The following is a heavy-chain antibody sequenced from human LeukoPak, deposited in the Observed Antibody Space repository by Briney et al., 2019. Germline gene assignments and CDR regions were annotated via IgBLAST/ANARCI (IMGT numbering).Heavy chain of an antibody. J-gene: IGHJ4*02. CDR3: ARAFDSVLYVTIYDY. D-gene: IGHD4/OR15-4a*01. V-gene: IGHV1-2*02. Sequence: GASVKVSCKASGYTFTGYYMHWVRQAPGQGLEWMGWINPNSGGTNYAQKFQGRVTMTRDTSISTAYMELRSLRSDDTAVYYCARAFDSVLYVTIYDYWGQGTLVTVSS. CDR1: GYTFTGYY. CDR2: INPNSGGT.